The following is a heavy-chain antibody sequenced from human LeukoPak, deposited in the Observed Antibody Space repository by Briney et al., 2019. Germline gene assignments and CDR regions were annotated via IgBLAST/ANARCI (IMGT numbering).Heavy chain of an antibody. D-gene: IGHD3-3*01. V-gene: IGHV4-59*01. CDR3: ARAAPPGGFSERLYNYNWFHP. CDR1: GGSISNYF. CDR2: ISYSGGT. Sequence: SETLSLTCTISGGSISNYFWSWIRQPPGKGLEWIGYISYSGGTNNPNPSLKSRVTISVDTSKNQFSLKLSSVTAADTAVYYCARAAPPGGFSERLYNYNWFHPWGQGTLVTVSS. J-gene: IGHJ5*02.